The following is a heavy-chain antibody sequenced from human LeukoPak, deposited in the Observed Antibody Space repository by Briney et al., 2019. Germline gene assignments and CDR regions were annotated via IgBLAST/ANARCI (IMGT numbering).Heavy chain of an antibody. J-gene: IGHJ6*02. Sequence: SETLSLTCTVSGGSISSYYRSWIRQPPGKGLEWIGYIYYSGSTNYNPSLKSRVTISVDTSKNQFSLKLSSVTAADTAVYYCARDTLMITFPYYYYGMDVWGQGTTVTVSS. CDR3: ARDTLMITFPYYYYGMDV. D-gene: IGHD3-16*01. CDR2: IYYSGST. CDR1: GGSISSYY. V-gene: IGHV4-59*01.